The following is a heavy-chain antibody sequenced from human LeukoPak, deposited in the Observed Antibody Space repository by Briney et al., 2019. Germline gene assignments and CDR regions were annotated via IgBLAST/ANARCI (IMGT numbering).Heavy chain of an antibody. D-gene: IGHD5-18*01. CDR3: ARDFWPVDTAVDY. CDR2: IWYDGSNK. Sequence: GRSLRLSCAASGFTFSSYGMHWVRQAPGKGLEWVAVIWYDGSNKYYADSVKGRFTISRDNSKNTLYLQMNSLRAEDTAVYYCARDFWPVDTAVDYWGQGTLVTVSS. CDR1: GFTFSSYG. J-gene: IGHJ4*02. V-gene: IGHV3-33*01.